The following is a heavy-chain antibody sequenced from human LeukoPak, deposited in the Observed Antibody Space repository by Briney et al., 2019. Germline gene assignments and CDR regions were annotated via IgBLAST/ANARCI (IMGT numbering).Heavy chain of an antibody. V-gene: IGHV4-39*01. CDR2: IYYRGST. D-gene: IGHD4-17*01. Sequence: SETLSLTCTVSGGSISSSSYYWGWIRQPPGKGLEWIGSIYYRGSTCYNPARKSRVTLCVDTFKSQFSLKLSSVTAADTAVYYCARLAVTTSVGGLTPNWFDRWGQGTMVTVSS. CDR3: ARLAVTTSVGGLTPNWFDR. J-gene: IGHJ5*02. CDR1: GGSISSSSYY.